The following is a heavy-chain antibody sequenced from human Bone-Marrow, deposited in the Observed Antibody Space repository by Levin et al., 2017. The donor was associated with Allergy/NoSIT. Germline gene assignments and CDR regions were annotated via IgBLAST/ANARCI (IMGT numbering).Heavy chain of an antibody. V-gene: IGHV3-48*02. CDR3: ARDPARGYYDSSGYSGDH. J-gene: IGHJ4*02. CDR2: ITSSGDST. Sequence: GESLKISCAASGFTFRHYTMNWVRQAPGKGLEWVSCITSSGDSTYYADSVKGRFTISRDNAKNSLYLQLNRLRDEDTAMYYCARDPARGYYDSSGYSGDHWGQGTLVAVSS. CDR1: GFTFRHYT. D-gene: IGHD3-22*01.